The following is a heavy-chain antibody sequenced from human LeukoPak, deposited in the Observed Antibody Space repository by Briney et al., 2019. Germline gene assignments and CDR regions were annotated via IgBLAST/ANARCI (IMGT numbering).Heavy chain of an antibody. CDR2: ISNTCGYI. D-gene: IGHD2-2*01. Sequence: GGSLTLSCAASGFTFSSSSMNWVRQAPGKGLEWVSSISNTCGYIYYADSVKGRFTISRDNDKNSLYLQMNSLRAEDTAVYYCARGERVPAAFFDYWGEGTLVTVSS. CDR1: GFTFSSSS. CDR3: ARGERVPAAFFDY. V-gene: IGHV3-21*01. J-gene: IGHJ4*02.